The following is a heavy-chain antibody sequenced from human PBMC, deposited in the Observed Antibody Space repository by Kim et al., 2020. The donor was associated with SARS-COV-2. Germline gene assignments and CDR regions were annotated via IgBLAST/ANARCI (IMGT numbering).Heavy chain of an antibody. Sequence: GGSLRLSCAASGFTFSSYWMSWVRQAPGKGLEWVANIKQDGSEKYYVDSVKGRFTISRDNAKNSLYLQMNSLRAEDTAVYYCARIWEYDYVWGSYRHQYCFDYWGQGTLVTVSS. D-gene: IGHD3-16*02. CDR3: ARIWEYDYVWGSYRHQYCFDY. CDR1: GFTFSSYW. V-gene: IGHV3-7*03. J-gene: IGHJ4*02. CDR2: IKQDGSEK.